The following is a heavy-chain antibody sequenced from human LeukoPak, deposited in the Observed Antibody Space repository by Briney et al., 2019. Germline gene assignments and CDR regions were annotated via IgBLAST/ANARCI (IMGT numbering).Heavy chain of an antibody. CDR3: AKYLSRANYYYNGMDV. Sequence: GGSLRLSCAASGFRFTDYSMSWVRQAPGKGLEWVAGLGRSGEYKYYADSVKGRFTISRDNSKNTLYLQMNSLRAEDTAIYYCAKYLSRANYYYNGMDVWGQGTTVTVSS. CDR2: LGRSGEYK. D-gene: IGHD2/OR15-2a*01. V-gene: IGHV3-23*01. J-gene: IGHJ6*02. CDR1: GFRFTDYS.